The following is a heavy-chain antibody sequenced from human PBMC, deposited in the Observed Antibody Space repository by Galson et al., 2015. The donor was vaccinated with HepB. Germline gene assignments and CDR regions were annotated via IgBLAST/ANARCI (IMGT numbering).Heavy chain of an antibody. CDR2: ISWNSGSI. D-gene: IGHD6-19*01. Sequence: SLRLSCAASGFTFDDYAMHWVRQAPRKGLEWVSGISWNSGSIGYADSVKGRFTISRDNAKNSLYLQMNSLRAEDTALYYCAKLAVAVAGISSAFDIWGQGTMVTVSS. J-gene: IGHJ3*02. CDR1: GFTFDDYA. V-gene: IGHV3-9*01. CDR3: AKLAVAVAGISSAFDI.